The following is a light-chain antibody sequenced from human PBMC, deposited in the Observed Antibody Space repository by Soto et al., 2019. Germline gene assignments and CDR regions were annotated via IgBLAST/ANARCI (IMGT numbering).Light chain of an antibody. CDR1: RNIPKW. CDR3: QQHDSFWT. Sequence: DIQLTQSPSTLSASVGDRVTITCRASRNIPKWVTWHQHKPGQAPKLLIYDGYTLQSGVPPRFSGSGFGTEFTLTITSLQPEDVATYYCQQHDSFWTFGPGTKVEIK. CDR2: DGY. J-gene: IGKJ1*01. V-gene: IGKV1-5*01.